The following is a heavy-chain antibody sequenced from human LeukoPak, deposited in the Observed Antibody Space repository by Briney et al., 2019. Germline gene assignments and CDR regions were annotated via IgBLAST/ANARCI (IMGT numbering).Heavy chain of an antibody. V-gene: IGHV3-11*04. CDR1: GFTCSDYY. D-gene: IGHD1-26*01. J-gene: IGHJ3*02. Sequence: GGSLRLSCAASGFTCSDYYMSWLRQAPGKGLEWVSYISSSGTTIYYADSVKGRFTISRDNAKNSLYLQMNSLRAEDTAVYYCASPPLAGGDAFDIWGQGTMVTVSS. CDR2: ISSSGTTI. CDR3: ASPPLAGGDAFDI.